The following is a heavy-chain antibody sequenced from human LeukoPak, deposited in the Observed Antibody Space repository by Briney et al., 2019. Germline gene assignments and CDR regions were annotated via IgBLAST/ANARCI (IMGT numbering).Heavy chain of an antibody. Sequence: GGSLRLSCAASGFTVSSNYMSWVRPAPGKGLEWVSVIYSGGSTYYADSVKGRFTISRDNSKNTLYLQMNSLRAEDTAVYYCARVKQLVLGYWGQGTLVTVSS. CDR1: GFTVSSNY. CDR3: ARVKQLVLGY. V-gene: IGHV3-53*01. J-gene: IGHJ4*02. CDR2: IYSGGST. D-gene: IGHD6-13*01.